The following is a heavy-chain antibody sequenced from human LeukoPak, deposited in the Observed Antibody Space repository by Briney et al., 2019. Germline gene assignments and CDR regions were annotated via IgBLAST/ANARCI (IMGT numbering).Heavy chain of an antibody. CDR1: GFTFSDYY. CDR3: AKDVGGYYFTYWSGCFDH. Sequence: PGGSLRLSCAASGFTFSDYYMSWIRQAPGKGLEWVSGISSGGGSTYYADSVKGRFTISRDNSKNTLDLEMNSLRAEDTAVYYCAKDVGGYYFTYWSGCFDHWGQGTLVTVSS. V-gene: IGHV3-23*01. D-gene: IGHD3-10*01. CDR2: ISSGGGST. J-gene: IGHJ4*02.